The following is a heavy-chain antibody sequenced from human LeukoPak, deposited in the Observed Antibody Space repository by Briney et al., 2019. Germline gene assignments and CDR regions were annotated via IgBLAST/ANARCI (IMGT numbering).Heavy chain of an antibody. V-gene: IGHV4-59*08. Sequence: PSETLSLTCTVSGCSISSYYWSWIRQPPGKGLEWIGYIYYSGSTNYNPSLKSRVTISVDTSKNQFSLKLSSVTAADTAVYYCVVRYDSSGYYFGYWGQGTLVTVSS. CDR1: GCSISSYY. CDR3: VVRYDSSGYYFGY. D-gene: IGHD3-22*01. CDR2: IYYSGST. J-gene: IGHJ4*02.